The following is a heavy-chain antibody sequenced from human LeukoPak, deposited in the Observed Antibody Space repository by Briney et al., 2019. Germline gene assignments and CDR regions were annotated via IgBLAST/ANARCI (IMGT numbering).Heavy chain of an antibody. CDR1: GFTFGDYA. CDR3: AKDLSSAITSALVLDV. D-gene: IGHD3-22*01. J-gene: IGHJ6*02. CDR2: ITWNRDNI. V-gene: IGHV3-9*01. Sequence: GGSLRLSCAASGFTFGDYAMHWVRQAPGKGLEWVSGITWNRDNIGYGDSVKGRFAISRDNVKNALYLQMNSLRPEDTALYYCAKDLSSAITSALVLDVWGQGTTVTVSS.